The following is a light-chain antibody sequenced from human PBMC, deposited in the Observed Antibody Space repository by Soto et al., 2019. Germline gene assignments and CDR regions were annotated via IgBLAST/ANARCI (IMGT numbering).Light chain of an antibody. CDR3: GSYTTFNTMV. CDR1: PSDVGGSKY. V-gene: IGLV2-14*01. CDR2: DVS. J-gene: IGLJ3*02. Sequence: QSVLTQPASVSGSPGQSITISCTGTPSDVGGSKYVAWYQQPPGKAPRIITYDVSDRPSGVSYRFSGSKSGNTASLTITGLQAEDEADYYCGSYTTFNTMVFGGGTKVTVL.